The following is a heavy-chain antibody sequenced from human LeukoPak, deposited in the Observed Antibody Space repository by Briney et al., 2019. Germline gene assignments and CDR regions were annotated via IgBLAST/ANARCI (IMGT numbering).Heavy chain of an antibody. J-gene: IGHJ5*02. V-gene: IGHV3-53*04. Sequence: PGGSLRLSCAASGFTVSSNYMSWVRQALGKGLEWVSVVHSGGSTYYADSVKGRFTISRHNSKNTLYLQMNSLRAEDTAVYYCARSYSTRRGWFDPWGQGTLVTVSS. CDR3: ARSYSTRRGWFDP. D-gene: IGHD6-13*01. CDR1: GFTVSSNY. CDR2: VHSGGST.